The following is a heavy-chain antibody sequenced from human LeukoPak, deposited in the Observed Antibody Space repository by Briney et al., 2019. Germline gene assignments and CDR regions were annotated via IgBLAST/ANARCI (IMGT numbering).Heavy chain of an antibody. CDR3: VSVLTVTFDS. V-gene: IGHV3-33*01. D-gene: IGHD4-17*01. J-gene: IGHJ4*02. CDR2: VWSDGNGK. Sequence: GGSLRLPCAASGFTFSTYGMHWVRQAPGKGLEWVALVWSDGNGKFYADSVKGRFTISRDNSKNTVYLQMNSLRAEDTAVYYCVSVLTVTFDSWGQGTLVTVSS. CDR1: GFTFSTYG.